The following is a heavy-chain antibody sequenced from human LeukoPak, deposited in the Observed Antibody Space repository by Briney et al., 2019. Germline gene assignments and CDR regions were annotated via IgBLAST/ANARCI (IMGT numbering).Heavy chain of an antibody. Sequence: GGSLRLSCAASGFSFGSYWMSWVRQAPGKGLEWVAIISYDGTEKYADSVKGRFTISRDNSKNTLFLQISSLRLEDTATYYCARDNRYCSTGSCYFGDYYYYYMDVWGKGTPVSVSS. D-gene: IGHD2-15*01. CDR3: ARDNRYCSTGSCYFGDYYYYYMDV. V-gene: IGHV3-30*03. CDR1: GFSFGSYW. CDR2: ISYDGTEK. J-gene: IGHJ6*03.